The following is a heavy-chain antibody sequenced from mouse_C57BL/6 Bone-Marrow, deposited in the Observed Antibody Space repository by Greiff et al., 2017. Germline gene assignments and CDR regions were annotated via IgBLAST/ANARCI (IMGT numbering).Heavy chain of an antibody. J-gene: IGHJ3*01. CDR3: TNDYEGPWFAY. D-gene: IGHD2-4*01. Sequence: EVQLQQSGTVLARPGASVKMSCTTSGYTFTSYWMHWVKQRPGQGLEWIGAIYPGNSDTSYNQKFKGKAKLTAVTSASTAYMELSSLTNEDSAVYYCTNDYEGPWFAYWGQGTLVTVSA. V-gene: IGHV1-5*01. CDR1: GYTFTSYW. CDR2: IYPGNSDT.